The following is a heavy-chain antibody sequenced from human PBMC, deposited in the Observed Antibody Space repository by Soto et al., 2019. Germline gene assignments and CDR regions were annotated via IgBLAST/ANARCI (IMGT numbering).Heavy chain of an antibody. CDR2: IDPNSGDT. Sequence: QVQLVQSGAAVKKPGASVKVSCKASGYTFTAYYLHWVRQAPGHGLEWLGWIDPNSGDTKYAQNFEGWVTMTRDTSINTAYLDLRRLKNDDTAVYYCATTPYYASRSGYSFDYWGQGTLVSVPS. CDR3: ATTPYYASRSGYSFDY. V-gene: IGHV1-2*04. D-gene: IGHD3-3*01. J-gene: IGHJ4*02. CDR1: GYTFTAYY.